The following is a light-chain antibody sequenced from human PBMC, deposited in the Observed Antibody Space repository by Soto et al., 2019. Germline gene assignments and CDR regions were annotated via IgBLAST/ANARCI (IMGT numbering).Light chain of an antibody. J-gene: IGKJ1*01. V-gene: IGKV3-11*01. CDR3: QQRSDWPQT. CDR2: GAS. Sequence: DIVMTQSPARLYLSPGERDRFXCRASQSISSFLAWYQQKPGKAPRLLIYGASTRANGTPARFSGSGSGTDFIRTISSLEAEDFAVYYGQQRSDWPQTFGQGTKVDIK. CDR1: QSISSF.